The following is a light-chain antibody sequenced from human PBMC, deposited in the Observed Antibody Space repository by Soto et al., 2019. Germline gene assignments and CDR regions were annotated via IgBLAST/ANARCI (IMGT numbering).Light chain of an antibody. J-gene: IGKJ4*01. CDR3: HQYGTLPLS. Sequence: EILLRQSPGTLSLCPGDRATLSCRASQSLGSTFLAWYQQKSGQSPRLLIYGASDRATDIPDRFSGSGSGADFTLTISRLEPEDFAVYFCHQYGTLPLSFGGGTKVDIK. CDR2: GAS. CDR1: QSLGSTF. V-gene: IGKV3-20*01.